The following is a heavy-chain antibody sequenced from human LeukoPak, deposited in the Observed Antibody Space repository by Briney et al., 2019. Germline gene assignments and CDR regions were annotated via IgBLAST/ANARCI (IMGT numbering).Heavy chain of an antibody. CDR3: ARDSRFLEWRGYYGMDV. CDR1: GGSISSYY. V-gene: IGHV4-59*01. Sequence: PSETLSLTCTVSGGSISSYYWSWIRQPPGKGLEWIGYIYYSGSTNYNPSLKSRVTISVDTSKNQFSLKLSSVTAADTAVYYCARDSRFLEWRGYYGMDVWGQGTTVTVSS. CDR2: IYYSGST. D-gene: IGHD3-3*01. J-gene: IGHJ6*02.